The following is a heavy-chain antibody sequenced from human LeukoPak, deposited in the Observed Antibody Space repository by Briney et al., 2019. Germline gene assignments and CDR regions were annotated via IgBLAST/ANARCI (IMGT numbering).Heavy chain of an antibody. CDR3: AAWTASGSTY. Sequence: GGSLRLSCTASGVTFSRSWMNWVRQAPGKGLEWVANINPDGDGMRFVDSVKGRFTMSRDNAQSSLHLQMNSLRVEDTAFYYCAAWTASGSTYWGQGVLVTVSS. J-gene: IGHJ4*02. V-gene: IGHV3-7*01. D-gene: IGHD6-19*01. CDR1: GVTFSRSW. CDR2: INPDGDGM.